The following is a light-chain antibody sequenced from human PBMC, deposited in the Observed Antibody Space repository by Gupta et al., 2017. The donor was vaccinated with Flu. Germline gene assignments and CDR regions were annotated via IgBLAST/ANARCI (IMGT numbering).Light chain of an antibody. CDR3: QQYGHSPRT. CDR2: GTS. Sequence: EIVLTQSPGTLPLSPGERAALSCRASLTVRSGFLAWYQQKPGQAPRLLIYGTSTRAADIPDRFSGSGSGTDFTLTISRLEPEDYAVYYCQQYGHSPRTFGQGTKVGIK. V-gene: IGKV3-20*01. J-gene: IGKJ1*01. CDR1: LTVRSGF.